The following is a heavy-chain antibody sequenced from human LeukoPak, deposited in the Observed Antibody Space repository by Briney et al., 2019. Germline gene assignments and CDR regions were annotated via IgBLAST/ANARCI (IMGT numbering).Heavy chain of an antibody. CDR1: GFTFSSYA. Sequence: GGSLRLSCAASGFTFSSYAMHWVRQAPRKGLEWVAVISYDGSNKYYAASVKGRFTISRDNSKNTLYLQMNSLRTEDTATYYCAKEVLPRDYYDSSGPVDYWGQGTRVTVSS. V-gene: IGHV3-30*04. J-gene: IGHJ4*02. D-gene: IGHD3-22*01. CDR3: AKEVLPRDYYDSSGPVDY. CDR2: ISYDGSNK.